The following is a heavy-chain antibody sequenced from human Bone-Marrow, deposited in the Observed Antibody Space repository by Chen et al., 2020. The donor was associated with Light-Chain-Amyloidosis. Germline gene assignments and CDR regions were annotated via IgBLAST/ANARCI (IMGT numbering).Heavy chain of an antibody. D-gene: IGHD6-13*01. V-gene: IGHV1-2*02. CDR3: AREFAYSSSWYRASTFDY. CDR1: GYTFTGYY. Sequence: QVQLVQSGAEVKKPGASVKVSCKASGYTFTGYYMHWVRQAPGQGLEWMGWINPNSGGTNYAQKFQGRVTMTRDTSISTAYMELSRLRSDDTAVYYCAREFAYSSSWYRASTFDYWGQGTLVTVSS. CDR2: INPNSGGT. J-gene: IGHJ4*02.